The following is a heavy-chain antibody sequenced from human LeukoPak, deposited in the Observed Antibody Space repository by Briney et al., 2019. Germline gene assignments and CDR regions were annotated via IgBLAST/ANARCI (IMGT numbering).Heavy chain of an antibody. CDR3: ARAESSRWITEYFQH. V-gene: IGHV1-46*01. J-gene: IGHJ1*01. CDR1: GYIFTSYY. Sequence: ASVKVSCKASGYIFTSYYMHWVRQAPGQGLEWMGIINASGGSTSYAQKLQGRVTMTRDTSTSTVYMELSSLRSEDTAVYYCARAESSRWITEYFQHCGQGTLVTVSS. CDR2: INASGGST. D-gene: IGHD6-13*01.